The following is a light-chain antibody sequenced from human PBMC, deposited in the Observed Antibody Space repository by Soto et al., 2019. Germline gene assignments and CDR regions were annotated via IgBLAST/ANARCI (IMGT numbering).Light chain of an antibody. CDR1: QYISTY. V-gene: IGKV1-39*01. CDR2: VAS. CDR3: QESYSTS. J-gene: IGKJ1*01. Sequence: DIQMTQSPSSLSASKGDSLTIICRASQYISTYLNWYQQKPGKAPKLLIYVASNLQSGVPSRFSGSGSGTDFTLTISSLQPEDIATYYWQESYSTSFGQVTKVDI.